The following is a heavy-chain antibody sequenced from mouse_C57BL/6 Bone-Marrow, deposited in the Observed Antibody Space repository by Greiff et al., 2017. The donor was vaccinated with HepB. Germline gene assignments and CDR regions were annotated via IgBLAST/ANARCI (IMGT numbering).Heavy chain of an antibody. CDR2: ISSGGSYT. Sequence: EVKLVESGGDLVKPGGSLKLSCAASGFTFSSYGMSWVRQTPDKRLEWVATISSGGSYTYYPDSVKGRFTISRDNAKNTLYLQMSSLKSEDTAMYYCARQVRAYWGQGTLVTVSA. CDR1: GFTFSSYG. CDR3: ARQVRAY. J-gene: IGHJ3*01. V-gene: IGHV5-6*01. D-gene: IGHD2-5*01.